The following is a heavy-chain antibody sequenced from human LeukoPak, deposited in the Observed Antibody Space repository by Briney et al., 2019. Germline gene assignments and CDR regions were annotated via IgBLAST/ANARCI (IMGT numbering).Heavy chain of an antibody. V-gene: IGHV3-7*03. D-gene: IGHD6-19*01. CDR2: IKQDGSEK. CDR1: GFTLSSYW. Sequence: PGGSLRLSCAASGFTLSSYWMSWVRQAPGKGLEWVANIKQDGSEKYYVDSVKGRFTISRDNAKNSLYLQMNSLRAEDTAVYYCARRQWLAEWGQGTLVTVSS. CDR3: ARRQWLAE. J-gene: IGHJ4*02.